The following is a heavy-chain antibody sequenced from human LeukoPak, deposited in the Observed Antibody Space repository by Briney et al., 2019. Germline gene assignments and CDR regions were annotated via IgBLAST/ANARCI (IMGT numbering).Heavy chain of an antibody. D-gene: IGHD6-19*01. J-gene: IGHJ3*02. Sequence: SETLSLTCTVSGGSISSYYWSWIRQPPGKGLEWIGYIYYSGSTNYSPSLKSRVTISVDTSKNQFSLKLSSVTAADTAVYYCAKAPEMYSSGWYAFDIWGQGTMVTVSS. CDR3: AKAPEMYSSGWYAFDI. CDR1: GGSISSYY. V-gene: IGHV4-59*08. CDR2: IYYSGST.